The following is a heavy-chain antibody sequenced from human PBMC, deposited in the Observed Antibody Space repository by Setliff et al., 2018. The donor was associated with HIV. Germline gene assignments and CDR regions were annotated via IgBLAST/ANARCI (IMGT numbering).Heavy chain of an antibody. V-gene: IGHV3-15*01. CDR2: IKSKIDSETT. CDR1: GFTFSDAW. Sequence: PGGSLRLSCAGSGFTFSDAWITWVRQAPGKGLEWLGRIKSKIDSETTDYAAPVKGRFTISRDDSKNTVYLHMNSLKTEDTAVYYCTTEDPWLRFGHWGQGTLVTVSS. D-gene: IGHD5-12*01. CDR3: TTEDPWLRFGH. J-gene: IGHJ5*02.